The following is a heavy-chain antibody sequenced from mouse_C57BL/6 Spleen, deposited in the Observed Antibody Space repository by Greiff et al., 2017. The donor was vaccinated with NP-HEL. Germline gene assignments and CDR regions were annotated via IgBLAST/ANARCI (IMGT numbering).Heavy chain of an antibody. D-gene: IGHD2-4*01. V-gene: IGHV5-16*01. CDR1: GFTFSDYY. CDR2: INYDGSST. Sequence: EVQLVESEGGLVQPGSSMKLSCTASGFTFSDYYMAWVRQVPEKGLEWVANINYDGSSTYYLDSLKSRFIISRDNAKNILYLQMSSLKSEDTATYYCARFGPYYDYDGAMDYWGQGTSVTVSS. CDR3: ARFGPYYDYDGAMDY. J-gene: IGHJ4*01.